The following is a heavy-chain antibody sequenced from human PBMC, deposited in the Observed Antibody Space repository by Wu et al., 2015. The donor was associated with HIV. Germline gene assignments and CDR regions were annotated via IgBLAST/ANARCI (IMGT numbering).Heavy chain of an antibody. V-gene: IGHV1-69*18. D-gene: IGHD2-21*01. CDR3: ARELLWGEDF. Sequence: QVQLVQSGAEVKKPGASVKVSCKASGYTFTGYYMHWVRQAPGQGLEWMGRIIPISGTTDYAQKFQGRITITADESTRTTYMELNSLRYEDTAVYFCARELLWGEDFWGQGNPGHRLL. CDR2: IIPISGTT. CDR1: GYTFTGYY. J-gene: IGHJ4*02.